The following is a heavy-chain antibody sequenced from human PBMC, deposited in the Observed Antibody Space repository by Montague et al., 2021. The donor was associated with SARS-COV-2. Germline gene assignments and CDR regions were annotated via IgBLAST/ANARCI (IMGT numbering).Heavy chain of an antibody. D-gene: IGHD2-2*01. J-gene: IGHJ4*02. CDR3: ATVARGCSATSCYLSS. V-gene: IGHV4-4*07. CDR1: GGSITSYY. CDR2: IYTSGST. Sequence: SETLSLICTVSGGSITSYYWSWIRQPAGKGLECIGLIYTSGSTNYNPSLKSRVTMSVDTSKNQVSLRLTSVTAADTAVYYCATVARGCSATSCYLSSWGPGTLVTVSS.